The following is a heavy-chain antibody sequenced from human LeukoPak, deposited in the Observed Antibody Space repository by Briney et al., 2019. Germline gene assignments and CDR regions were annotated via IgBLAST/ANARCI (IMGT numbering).Heavy chain of an antibody. CDR1: GFTFSSSA. CDR2: IRYDGRNK. CDR3: AKEYDRSGYEGTGFDY. J-gene: IGHJ4*02. D-gene: IGHD3-22*01. V-gene: IGHV3-30*02. Sequence: PGGSLRLSCAASGFTFSSSAMHWVRQTPGKGLEWVAFIRYDGRNKYYADSVKGRFTISRDNSKKTLNLQMNSLRAEDTAVYYCAKEYDRSGYEGTGFDYWGQGTLVTVSS.